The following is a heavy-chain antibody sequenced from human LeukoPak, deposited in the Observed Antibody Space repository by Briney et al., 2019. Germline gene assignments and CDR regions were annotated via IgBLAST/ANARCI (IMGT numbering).Heavy chain of an antibody. CDR1: GGSFSGYY. CDR3: ARGATYCYGSPAGY. V-gene: IGHV4-34*01. CDR2: INHSGST. J-gene: IGHJ4*02. Sequence: SETLSLTCAVYGGSFSGYYWSWIRQPPGKGLEWIGEINHSGSTNYNPSLKSRVTISVDTSKNQFSLKLSSVTAADTAVYYCARGATYCYGSPAGYWGQGTLVTVSS. D-gene: IGHD3-10*01.